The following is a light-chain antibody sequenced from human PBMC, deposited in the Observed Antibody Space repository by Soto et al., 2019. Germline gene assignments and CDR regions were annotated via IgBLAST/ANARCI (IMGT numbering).Light chain of an antibody. J-gene: IGLJ1*01. CDR2: DVS. CDR1: SSDVGSYNR. V-gene: IGLV2-18*02. Sequence: QSALTQPPSVSGSPGQSVTISCTGTSSDVGSYNRVSWYQQPPGTAPKLMIYDVSNRPSGVPDRFSGSKSGNTASLTISGLQAEDDADYYCSSYTSSNTYGCGTGTKVTVL. CDR3: SSYTSSNTYG.